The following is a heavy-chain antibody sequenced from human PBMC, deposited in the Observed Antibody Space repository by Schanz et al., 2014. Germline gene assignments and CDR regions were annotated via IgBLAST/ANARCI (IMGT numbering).Heavy chain of an antibody. CDR1: GFTFSSYA. Sequence: QVQLVESGGGVVQPGRSLRLSCAASGFTFSSYAMHWVRQAPGKGLEWVAVISYDGSNKYYADSVKGRFTISRDNSKNTLYLQMNSLRAEDKAVYYCARDPSGSYGWFDPWGQGTLVTVSS. CDR2: ISYDGSNK. D-gene: IGHD1-26*01. V-gene: IGHV3-30*04. CDR3: ARDPSGSYGWFDP. J-gene: IGHJ5*02.